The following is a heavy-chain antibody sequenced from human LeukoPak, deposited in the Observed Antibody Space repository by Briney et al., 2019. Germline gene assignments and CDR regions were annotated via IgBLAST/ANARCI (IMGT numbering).Heavy chain of an antibody. D-gene: IGHD3-22*01. CDR3: RAATKYLDYYYDY. CDR2: ISFDGSNK. CDR1: RFTFSTFG. V-gene: IGHV3-30*03. Sequence: GRSQRLSYAASRFTFSTFGMHWVRQAPGKGLEWVAVISFDGSNKYYADSVKGRFTISRDNSKDTLYLQMSMLRIEDTALYYCRAATKYLDYYYDYWGQGTLVTVSS. J-gene: IGHJ4*02.